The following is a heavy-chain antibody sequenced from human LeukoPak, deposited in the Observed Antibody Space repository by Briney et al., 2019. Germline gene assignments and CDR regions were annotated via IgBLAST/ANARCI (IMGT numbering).Heavy chain of an antibody. CDR1: GFTFRSYW. CDR2: IKNDGTTT. V-gene: IGHV3-74*01. Sequence: GGSLRLSCAASGFTFRSYWMHWVRQAPGKGLVWVSLIKNDGTTTIYADSVKGRFTTSRDNAKNTLFLQMNSLRADDTAVYYCASALGGQGGHWGQGTLVTVSS. CDR3: ASALGGQGGH. J-gene: IGHJ4*02. D-gene: IGHD1-26*01.